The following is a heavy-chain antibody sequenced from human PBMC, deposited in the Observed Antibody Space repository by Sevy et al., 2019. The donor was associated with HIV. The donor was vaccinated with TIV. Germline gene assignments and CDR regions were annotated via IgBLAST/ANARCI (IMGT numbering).Heavy chain of an antibody. J-gene: IGHJ4*02. CDR1: GGSISSYY. D-gene: IGHD1-26*01. V-gene: IGHV4-59*01. CDR2: IYYSGST. Sequence: SETLSLTCTAPGGSISSYYWSWIRQPPGKGLEWIGYIYYSGSTNYNPSLKSRVTISVDTSKNQFSLKLSSVTAADTAVYYCARGGAMPLDYWGQGTLVTVSS. CDR3: ARGGAMPLDY.